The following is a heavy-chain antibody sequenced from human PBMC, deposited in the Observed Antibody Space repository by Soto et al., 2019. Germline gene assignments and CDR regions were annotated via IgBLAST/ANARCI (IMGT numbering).Heavy chain of an antibody. CDR1: GGSFSGYY. D-gene: IGHD6-19*01. V-gene: IGHV4-34*01. J-gene: IGHJ6*02. Sequence: QVQLQQWGAGLLKPSETLSLTCAVYGGSFSGYYWSGIRQSPGKGLEWIGEINHSGSTNYNPSLKSRVTISVDTSKNPFSLKLSSVTAADTAVYYCARAAPEADYYYGMDVWGQGTTVTVSS. CDR2: INHSGST. CDR3: ARAAPEADYYYGMDV.